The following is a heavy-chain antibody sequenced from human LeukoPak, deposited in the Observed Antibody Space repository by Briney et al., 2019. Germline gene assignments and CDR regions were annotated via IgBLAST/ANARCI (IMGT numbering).Heavy chain of an antibody. Sequence: GGSLRLSCAASGFTFSSYAMSWVRQAPGKGLEWVSSISGSGGSTYYADSVKGRFTISRDNSKNTLYLQMNSLRAEDTAVYYCAKGTSWVSDYYYMDVWRKGTTVTVSS. D-gene: IGHD2-8*01. CDR3: AKGTSWVSDYYYMDV. V-gene: IGHV3-23*01. CDR2: ISGSGGST. CDR1: GFTFSSYA. J-gene: IGHJ6*03.